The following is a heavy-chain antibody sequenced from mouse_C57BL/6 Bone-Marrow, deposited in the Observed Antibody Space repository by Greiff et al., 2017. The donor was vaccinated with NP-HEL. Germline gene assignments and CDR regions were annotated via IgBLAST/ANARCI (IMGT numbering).Heavy chain of an antibody. D-gene: IGHD2-4*01. CDR1: GFTFSNYW. Sequence: EVQLVESGGGLVQPGGSMKLSCVASGFTFSNYWMNWVRQSPEKGLEWVAQIRLKSDNYATHYAESVKGRFTISRDDSKSSVYLQMNNLSAEDTGSYYCTYDYHVGFAYWGQGTLVTVSA. J-gene: IGHJ3*01. CDR3: TYDYHVGFAY. CDR2: IRLKSDNYAT. V-gene: IGHV6-3*01.